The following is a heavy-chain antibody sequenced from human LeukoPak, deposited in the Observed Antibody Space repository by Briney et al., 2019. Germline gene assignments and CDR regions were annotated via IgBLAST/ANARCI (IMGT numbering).Heavy chain of an antibody. Sequence: GRSPRLSCAASGFTFDDYAMHWVRQAPGKGLEWVSGISWNSGSIGSADSVKGRFTISRDNAKNSLYLQMNSLRAEDTALYYCAKGRDKYQLLSKNWFDPWGQGTLVTVSS. CDR1: GFTFDDYA. CDR3: AKGRDKYQLLSKNWFDP. CDR2: ISWNSGSI. V-gene: IGHV3-9*01. D-gene: IGHD2-2*01. J-gene: IGHJ5*02.